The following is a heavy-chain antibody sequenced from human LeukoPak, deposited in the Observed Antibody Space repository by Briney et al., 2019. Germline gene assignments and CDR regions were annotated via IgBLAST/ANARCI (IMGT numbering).Heavy chain of an antibody. CDR2: IHQHGSKE. Sequence: GGSLRLSCTTSGFNFRAYWMAWVRQAPGKGLEWVANIHQHGSKENYVDSVKGRFTISRDNAKNSLYLQMNSLRAGDTAVYYCARDPTSLLYCSSTSCSTEYFDYWGQGTLVTVSS. CDR3: ARDPTSLLYCSSTSCSTEYFDY. CDR1: GFNFRAYW. D-gene: IGHD2-2*01. V-gene: IGHV3-7*01. J-gene: IGHJ4*02.